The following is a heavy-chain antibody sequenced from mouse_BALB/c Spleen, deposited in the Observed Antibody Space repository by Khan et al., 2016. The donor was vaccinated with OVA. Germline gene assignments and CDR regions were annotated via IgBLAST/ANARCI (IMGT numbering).Heavy chain of an antibody. D-gene: IGHD1-1*01. V-gene: IGHV1-20*02. Sequence: IQLVQSGPELVKPGASVKISCKASGYSFTGYFMNWVMQSHGKSLEWIGRINPHIGETFYNQKFMDKATLTVDESSSTAHMELRSLASEDSAVYYCAIKYGSDFDYWGQGTTLTVSS. J-gene: IGHJ2*01. CDR1: GYSFTGYF. CDR3: AIKYGSDFDY. CDR2: INPHIGET.